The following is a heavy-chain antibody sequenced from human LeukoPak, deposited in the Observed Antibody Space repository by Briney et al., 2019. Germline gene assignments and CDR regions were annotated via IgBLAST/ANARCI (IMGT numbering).Heavy chain of an antibody. CDR2: IYYSGST. CDR1: GGSISSYY. Sequence: PSETLSLTCTVSGGSISSYYWSWIRQPPGKGLEWIGYIYYSGSTNYNPSLKSRVTISVDTSKNQFSLKLSSVTAADTAVYYCAREVVDYYFDYWGQGTLVTVSS. V-gene: IGHV4-59*01. J-gene: IGHJ4*02. CDR3: AREVVDYYFDY. D-gene: IGHD3-9*01.